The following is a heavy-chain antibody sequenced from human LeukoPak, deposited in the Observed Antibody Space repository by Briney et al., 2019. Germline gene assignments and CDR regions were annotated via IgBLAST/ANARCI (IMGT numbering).Heavy chain of an antibody. CDR2: INWNGGST. D-gene: IGHD3-3*01. CDR3: ARDQDFWSGSRSFDY. CDR1: GFTFDDYG. V-gene: IGHV3-20*04. J-gene: IGHJ4*02. Sequence: PGGSLRLSCAASGFTFDDYGMSWVRQAPGKGLEWVSGINWNGGSTGYADSVKGRFTISRDNAKNSLYLQMNSLRAEDTALYYCARDQDFWSGSRSFDYWGREPWSPSPQ.